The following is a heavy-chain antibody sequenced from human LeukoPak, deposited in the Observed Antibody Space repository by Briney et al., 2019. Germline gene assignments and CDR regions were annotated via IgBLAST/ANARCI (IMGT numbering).Heavy chain of an antibody. Sequence: SQTLSLTCSVSGGSISSGSYYWSWIRQPAGKGLEWIGRIYASGSTNYNPSLKSRLTISVDTSKNQFSLKLSSVTAADTAVYYCARLTARFYDFWSQGTLVTVSS. CDR3: ARLTARFYDF. J-gene: IGHJ4*02. D-gene: IGHD3-3*01. CDR1: GGSISSGSYY. V-gene: IGHV4-61*02. CDR2: IYASGST.